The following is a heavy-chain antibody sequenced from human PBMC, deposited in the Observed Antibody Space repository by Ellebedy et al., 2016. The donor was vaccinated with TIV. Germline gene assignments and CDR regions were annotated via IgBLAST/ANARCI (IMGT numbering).Heavy chain of an antibody. CDR3: ARLPGAYWYFDL. CDR1: GHSFIGYW. V-gene: IGHV5-51*01. CDR2: IYPADSDT. D-gene: IGHD7-27*01. Sequence: GESLKISXKGSGHSFIGYWIGWVRQVPGKGLEWMGIIYPADSDTRYSPSFQGQVTISADKSISTAYLQWGSLKASDTAIYYCARLPGAYWYFDLWGRGTLVTVSS. J-gene: IGHJ2*01.